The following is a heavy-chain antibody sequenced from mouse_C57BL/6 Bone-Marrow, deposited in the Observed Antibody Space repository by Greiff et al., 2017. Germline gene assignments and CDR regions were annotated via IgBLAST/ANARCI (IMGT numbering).Heavy chain of an antibody. CDR1: GYTFTSYW. CDR3: GNFDY. J-gene: IGHJ2*01. Sequence: QVQLKQPGAELVRPGTSVKLSCKASGYTFTSYWMHWVKQRPGQGLEWIGVIDPSDSYTNYNQQFKGKATLTVDTSSSTAYMQLSSLTSEDSAVYYCGNFDYWGQGTTLTVSS. CDR2: IDPSDSYT. V-gene: IGHV1-59*01.